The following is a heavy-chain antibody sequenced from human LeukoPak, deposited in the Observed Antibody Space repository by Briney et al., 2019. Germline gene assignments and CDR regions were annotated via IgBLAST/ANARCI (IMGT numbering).Heavy chain of an antibody. CDR1: GFTFSSYE. V-gene: IGHV3-48*03. CDR2: ISGSGGTI. J-gene: IGHJ6*02. CDR3: ARIGYGMVRGRAHYYYYGMDV. Sequence: SGGSLRLSCAASGFTFSSYEMNWVRQAPGKGLEWVSYISGSGGTIYYADSVKGRFTISRDNAKNSLYLQMNSLRAEDTAVYYCARIGYGMVRGRAHYYYYGMDVWGQGTTVTVSS. D-gene: IGHD3-10*01.